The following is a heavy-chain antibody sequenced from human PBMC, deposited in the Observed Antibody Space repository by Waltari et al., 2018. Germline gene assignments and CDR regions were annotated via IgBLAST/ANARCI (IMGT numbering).Heavy chain of an antibody. D-gene: IGHD6-19*01. Sequence: QVQLQESGPGLVKPSETLSLTCTVSGGSISSSYWSWIRQPPGKGLEWIWYIYYSGSTNYNGSLKGRVTRALDTSKNQFSLKLSSVTTADTAVYYCARDSSGRVDYWGQGTLVTVSS. CDR2: IYYSGST. CDR3: ARDSSGRVDY. J-gene: IGHJ4*02. CDR1: GGSISSSY. V-gene: IGHV4-59*01.